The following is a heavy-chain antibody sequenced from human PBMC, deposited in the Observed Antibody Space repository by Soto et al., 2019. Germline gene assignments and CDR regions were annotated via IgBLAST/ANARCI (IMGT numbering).Heavy chain of an antibody. CDR2: VSYDGGSA. D-gene: IGHD2-15*01. CDR1: GFNFGTFA. CDR3: AKSGRAAYTSSPLFYFDY. Sequence: QVQLLESGGGVVQPGRSLRLSCVASGFNFGTFAMHWVRQAPGKGLEGVAVVSYDGGSAYYADSVKGRFTISRDGGNNSVSLEMNSLRPEDSARYYCAKSGRAAYTSSPLFYFDYWGPGTVVTVSS. V-gene: IGHV3-30*18. J-gene: IGHJ4*02.